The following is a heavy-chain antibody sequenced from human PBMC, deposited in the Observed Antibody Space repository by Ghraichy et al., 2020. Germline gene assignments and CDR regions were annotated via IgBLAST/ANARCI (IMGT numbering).Heavy chain of an antibody. CDR3: ARLPLPRRAAVGDWYFDL. J-gene: IGHJ2*01. CDR1: GFSFSDYS. Sequence: LSLTCEGSGFSFSDYSMIWVRLTPRKALEWVSYITGSSITIFYTDSVKGRFTISRDNAKNSLYLQMNSLRAEDTTVYYCARLPLPRRAAVGDWYFDLWGRGTLVTVSS. V-gene: IGHV3-48*01. CDR2: ITGSSITI. D-gene: IGHD6-13*01.